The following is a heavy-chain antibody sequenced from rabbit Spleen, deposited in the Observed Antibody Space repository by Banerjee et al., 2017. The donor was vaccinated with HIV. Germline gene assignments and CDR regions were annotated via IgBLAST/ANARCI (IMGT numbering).Heavy chain of an antibody. Sequence: QEQLVESGGGLVQPGGSLKLSCKASGFDFSSYGVSWVRQAPGKGLEWIGYIDPVFGITYYANWVNGRFTISSHNAQNTLYLQVNSLTAADTATYFCARDTGSSFSTYGMDLWGPGTLVTVS. CDR2: IDPVFGIT. D-gene: IGHD8-1*01. V-gene: IGHV1S47*01. CDR1: GFDFSSYG. J-gene: IGHJ6*01. CDR3: ARDTGSSFSTYGMDL.